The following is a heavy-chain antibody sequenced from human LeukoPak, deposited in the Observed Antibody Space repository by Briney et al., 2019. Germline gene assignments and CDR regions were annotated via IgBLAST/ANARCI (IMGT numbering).Heavy chain of an antibody. Sequence: GGSLRLSCAASGFTVSSNYMSWVRQAPGKGLEWVSVIYSGGSTYYADSVKGRFTISRDNSKSTLYLQMNSLRAEDTAVYYCARDLTGYSSGFDYWGQGTLVTVSS. J-gene: IGHJ4*02. CDR1: GFTVSSNY. D-gene: IGHD6-19*01. CDR2: IYSGGST. V-gene: IGHV3-66*01. CDR3: ARDLTGYSSGFDY.